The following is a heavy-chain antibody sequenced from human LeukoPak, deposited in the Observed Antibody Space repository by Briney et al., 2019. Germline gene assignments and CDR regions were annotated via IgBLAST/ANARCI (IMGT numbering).Heavy chain of an antibody. CDR2: INPNSGGT. J-gene: IGHJ4*02. Sequence: ASVKVSCKASRYTFTGYYMHLVRQAPGQGLEWMGWINPNSGGTSYAQKFQGRVTMTRDTSISTAYMELSRLRSDDKAVYYCARDHLIRVAAAGYWGQGTLVTVSS. V-gene: IGHV1-2*02. D-gene: IGHD2-15*01. CDR3: ARDHLIRVAAAGY. CDR1: RYTFTGYY.